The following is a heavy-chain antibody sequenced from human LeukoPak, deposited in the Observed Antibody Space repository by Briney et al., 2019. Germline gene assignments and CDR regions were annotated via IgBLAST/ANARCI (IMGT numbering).Heavy chain of an antibody. CDR2: ISASGFNT. Sequence: GGSLRLSCAASGFIFSSQAMSWVRQAPGMGLEWVSAISASGFNTYYTDSVKGRFTISRDTSKNTLYLQMNSLRAEDTAVYYCAKSPERSVAGTQDYWGQGTLVTVSS. V-gene: IGHV3-23*01. CDR3: AKSPERSVAGTQDY. J-gene: IGHJ4*02. CDR1: GFIFSSQA. D-gene: IGHD6-19*01.